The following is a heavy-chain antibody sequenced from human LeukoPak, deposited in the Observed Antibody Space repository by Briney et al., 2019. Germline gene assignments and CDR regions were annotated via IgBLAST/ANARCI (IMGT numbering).Heavy chain of an antibody. CDR1: GGSINNYY. CDR2: IYYSGTT. CDR3: ARDSTPYGHSGY. Sequence: SETLSLTCTVSGGSINNYYWSWIRQPPGKGLEWIGYIYYSGTTNFNPSLKSRVTISVHTSKNQFSLRLSSVTAADTAVYYCARDSTPYGHSGYWGQGTLVTVSP. V-gene: IGHV4-59*01. J-gene: IGHJ4*02. D-gene: IGHD4-17*01.